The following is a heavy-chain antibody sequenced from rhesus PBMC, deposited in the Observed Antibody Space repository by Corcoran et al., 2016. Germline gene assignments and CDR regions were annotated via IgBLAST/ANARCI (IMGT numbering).Heavy chain of an antibody. CDR1: GFTSGNSD. V-gene: IGHV3S43*01. J-gene: IGHJ3*01. CDR3: AKDSTRMITVTIYDAFDF. CDR2: ISSGGTI. D-gene: IGHD3-9*01. Sequence: EVQLVESGGGLVQPGGSLRLSCAAPGFTSGNSDLIWIRQAPGKGLEWVSYISSGGTIYYTDSVKGRFTISRGNAKNTLYLQMSSLRVEDTAVYYCAKDSTRMITVTIYDAFDFWGQGLRVTVSA.